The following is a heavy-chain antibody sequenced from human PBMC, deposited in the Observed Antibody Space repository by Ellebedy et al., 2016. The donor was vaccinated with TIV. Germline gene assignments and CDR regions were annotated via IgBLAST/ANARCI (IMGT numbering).Heavy chain of an antibody. V-gene: IGHV4-59*01. CDR2: LYYTGST. D-gene: IGHD3-16*01. CDR1: GGSLSDNY. CDR3: VSSASMDAFDL. J-gene: IGHJ3*01. Sequence: GPLRLSCAVSGGSLSDNYWTWIRQPPGKGLEWIGYLYYTGSTNYNPSLKSRVTISVNTPRNQFSLKLSSVTAADTAVYYCVSSASMDAFDLWGQGTMVTVSS.